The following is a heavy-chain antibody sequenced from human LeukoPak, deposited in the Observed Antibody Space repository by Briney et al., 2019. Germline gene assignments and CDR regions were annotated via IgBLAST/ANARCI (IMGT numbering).Heavy chain of an antibody. J-gene: IGHJ4*02. V-gene: IGHV3-7*03. D-gene: IGHD6-19*01. CDR2: IKQDGSEK. CDR1: GFTFSSYW. CDR3: AKDRAYSSGWPKN. Sequence: GGSLRLSCAASGFTFSSYWMSWVRQAPGKGLEWVANIKQDGSEKYYVDSVKGRFTISRDNAKNSLYLQMNSLRAEDTAVYYCAKDRAYSSGWPKNWGQGTLVTVSS.